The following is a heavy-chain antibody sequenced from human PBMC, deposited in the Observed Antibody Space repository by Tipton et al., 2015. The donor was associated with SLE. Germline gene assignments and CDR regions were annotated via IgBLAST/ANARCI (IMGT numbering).Heavy chain of an antibody. CDR3: AREPGNAADISAGYSSLDAFDI. Sequence: QSGPEVKKPGASVKVSCKASFYTFTSYGISWVRQAPGQGLEGMGWIIAYNGNTNYAQKLQGRVTMTTDTSTSTAYMELRSLRSDESPVYYCAREPGNAADISAGYSSLDAFDISSQGTMVAIYS. J-gene: IGHJ3*02. CDR1: FYTFTSYG. CDR2: IIAYNGNT. V-gene: IGHV1-18*01. D-gene: IGHD3-9*01.